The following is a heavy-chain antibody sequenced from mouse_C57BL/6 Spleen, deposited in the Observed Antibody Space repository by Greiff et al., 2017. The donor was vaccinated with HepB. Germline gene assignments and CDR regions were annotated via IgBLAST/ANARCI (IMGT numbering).Heavy chain of an antibody. J-gene: IGHJ4*01. Sequence: VQLQQSGPVLVKPGASVKMSCKASGYTFTDYYMNWVKQSHGKSLEWIGVINPYNGGTSYNQKFKGKATLTVDKSSSTAYMELNSLTSEDSAVYYCARGRGKEDAMDDWGQGTSVTVSS. CDR1: GYTFTDYY. CDR2: INPYNGGT. D-gene: IGHD1-1*01. V-gene: IGHV1-19*01. CDR3: ARGRGKEDAMDD.